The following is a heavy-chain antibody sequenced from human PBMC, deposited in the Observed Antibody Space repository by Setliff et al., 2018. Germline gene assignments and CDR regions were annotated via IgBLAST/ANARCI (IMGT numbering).Heavy chain of an antibody. V-gene: IGHV3-48*03. CDR2: ISASGRTI. CDR3: AGDVAGGSYATYFDY. CDR1: GFTFSNFE. Sequence: LRLSCAASGFTFSNFEMNWVRQAPGKGLEWVSYISASGRTIYSADSVKGRFTISRDNAKNSLSLQMNGLRVEDTAVYYCAGDVAGGSYATYFDYWGQGTLVTVSS. J-gene: IGHJ4*02. D-gene: IGHD1-26*01.